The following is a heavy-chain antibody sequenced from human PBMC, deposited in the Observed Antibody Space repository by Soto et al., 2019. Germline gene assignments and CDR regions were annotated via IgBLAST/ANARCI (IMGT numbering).Heavy chain of an antibody. Sequence: QVQLQESSTGLVKPSETLSLTCSVSGDSVSSGAYYWSWIRQPPGRGLEWIGYVYYSGSTSYNPSLETGVTISVDTSKNQFSLKLTSVTPADTAIYYCARVKRSTSRLDPWGQGTLVTVSS. CDR3: ARVKRSTSRLDP. J-gene: IGHJ5*02. D-gene: IGHD1-26*01. CDR1: GDSVSSGAYY. V-gene: IGHV4-61*08. CDR2: VYYSGST.